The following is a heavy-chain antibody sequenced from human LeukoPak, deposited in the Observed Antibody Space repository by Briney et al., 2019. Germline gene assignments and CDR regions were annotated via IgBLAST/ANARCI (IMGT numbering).Heavy chain of an antibody. CDR3: ARDGSGRGSIALYF. V-gene: IGHV1-3*01. CDR2: INAGNGNT. Sequence: ASVRVSCKASGYTFTSYTMHWVRQAPGQRLEWMGWINAGNGNTKYSQKFQGRVTITRDTSANTAYMELSSLRSEDTAMYYCARDGSGRGSIALYFWGQGTLVTVSS. D-gene: IGHD6-13*01. CDR1: GYTFTSYT. J-gene: IGHJ4*02.